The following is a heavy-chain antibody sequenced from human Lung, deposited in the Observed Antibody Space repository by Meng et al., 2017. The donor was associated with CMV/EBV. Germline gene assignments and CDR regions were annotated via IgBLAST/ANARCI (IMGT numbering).Heavy chain of an antibody. J-gene: IGHJ6*02. Sequence: SXTLSLXCTVFRTSFSGYYWSWIRQPPGKGLEWIGEINHTGSTNYNPSLKSRVTLSVDTSESQFSLKLSSVTAADTAVYYCARGPRTRTYYDSGSRDYYYYAMDVWGQGXTVTVSS. CDR1: RTSFSGYY. V-gene: IGHV4-34*01. CDR2: INHTGST. CDR3: ARGPRTRTYYDSGSRDYYYYAMDV. D-gene: IGHD3-22*01.